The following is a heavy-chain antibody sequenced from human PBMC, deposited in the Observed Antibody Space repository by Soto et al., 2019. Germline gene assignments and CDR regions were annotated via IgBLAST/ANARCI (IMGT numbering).Heavy chain of an antibody. J-gene: IGHJ4*02. V-gene: IGHV2-5*02. Sequence: QITLKESGPTLVKPTQTLTLTCTFSGFSLSTTGVGVGWIRQPPGKALECLALTYWDDDKRSSPSLKSRLIITKDTSKNQVVLTMANMDSVATATYYCAHRRGGYTWNDAHVDYWGQGTLVTVSA. CDR1: GFSLSTTGVG. D-gene: IGHD1-20*01. CDR2: TYWDDDK. CDR3: AHRRGGYTWNDAHVDY.